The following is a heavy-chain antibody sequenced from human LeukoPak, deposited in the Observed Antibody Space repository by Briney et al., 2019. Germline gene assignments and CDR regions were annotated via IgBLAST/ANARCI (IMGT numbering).Heavy chain of an antibody. J-gene: IGHJ5*02. V-gene: IGHV1-8*02. CDR3: ARISNMATTPDS. CDR2: ISAYNGNT. D-gene: IGHD5-24*01. Sequence: ASVKVSCKASGYTFTNYYIHWVRQAPGQGLEWMGWISAYNGNTNYAQKFQGRVTMTRNTSISTAYMVLSSLRSEDTAVYYCARISNMATTPDSWGQGTLVTVSS. CDR1: GYTFTNYY.